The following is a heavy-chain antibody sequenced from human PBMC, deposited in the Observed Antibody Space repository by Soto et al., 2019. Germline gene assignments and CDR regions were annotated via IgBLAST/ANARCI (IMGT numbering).Heavy chain of an antibody. J-gene: IGHJ6*02. Sequence: PSETLSLTYTVSGGSISSYYWSWLRQPPGKGLEWIGYIYYSGSTNYNPSLKSRVTISVDTSKNQFSLKLSSVTAADTAVYYCARDGNYGMDVWGQGTTVTVSS. D-gene: IGHD1-26*01. CDR2: IYYSGST. CDR1: GGSISSYY. CDR3: ARDGNYGMDV. V-gene: IGHV4-59*01.